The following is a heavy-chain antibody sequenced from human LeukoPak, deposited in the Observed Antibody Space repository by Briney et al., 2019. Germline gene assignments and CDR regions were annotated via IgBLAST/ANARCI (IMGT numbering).Heavy chain of an antibody. V-gene: IGHV3-23*01. CDR2: ISNSGDRI. J-gene: IGHJ4*02. D-gene: IGHD2-2*01. CDR3: AKGRCSTTNCHSDY. CDR1: GFTFTTYA. Sequence: GGSLRLSCAASGFTFTTYAMTWVRQAPGKGLEWVSGISNSGDRIYYADSVKGRFTISRDNSKNTVFLQMNSLRAEDTAVYYCAKGRCSTTNCHSDYWGQGTLVTVSS.